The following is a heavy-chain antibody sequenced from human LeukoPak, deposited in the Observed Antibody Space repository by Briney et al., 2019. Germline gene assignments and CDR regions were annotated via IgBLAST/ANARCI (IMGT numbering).Heavy chain of an antibody. CDR1: EFSVGSNY. D-gene: IGHD6-13*01. Sequence: GGSLRLSCAASEFSVGSNYMTWVRQAPGKGLEWVSLIYSGGSTYYADSVKGRITISRDNAKNSLFLQMNSLRAEGTAVYYCARDKTGIAAADFHYWGQGTLVTVSS. CDR3: ARDKTGIAAADFHY. CDR2: IYSGGST. V-gene: IGHV3-66*01. J-gene: IGHJ4*02.